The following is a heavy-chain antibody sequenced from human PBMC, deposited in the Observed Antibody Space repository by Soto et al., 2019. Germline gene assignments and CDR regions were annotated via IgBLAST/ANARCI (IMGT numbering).Heavy chain of an antibody. CDR3: ARQGSNGAYVYFPMDV. V-gene: IGHV5-51*01. D-gene: IGHD3-16*01. CDR2: IYPGDSDT. Sequence: PGESLKISCKGSEYIFKSYWIGWGLERRGECLEWIGMIYPGDSDTTYSPSFEGQVTMSVDKSISTAYLQWSSLKASDSATYYCARQGSNGAYVYFPMDVWGQGITVTVSS. J-gene: IGHJ6*02. CDR1: EYIFKSYW.